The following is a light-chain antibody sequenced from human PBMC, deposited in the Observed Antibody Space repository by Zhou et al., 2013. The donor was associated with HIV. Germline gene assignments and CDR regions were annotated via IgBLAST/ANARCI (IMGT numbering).Light chain of an antibody. CDR1: QSISNW. Sequence: DIQMTQSPSTLSASVGDRVTIACRASQSISNWLAWYQKRPGKAPKLLIYKASNLESGVPSRFSGGGSGTEFTLTINSLQPDDFATYYCQQYSNYLNTFGQGTKLEIK. V-gene: IGKV1-5*03. CDR3: QQYSNYLNT. J-gene: IGKJ2*01. CDR2: KAS.